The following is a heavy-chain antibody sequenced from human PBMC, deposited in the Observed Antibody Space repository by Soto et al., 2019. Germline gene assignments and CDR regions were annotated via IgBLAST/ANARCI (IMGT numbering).Heavy chain of an antibody. J-gene: IGHJ4*02. CDR1: GFTFSSHG. CDR3: AKDRGVRGVNTEGLEF. D-gene: IGHD3-10*01. V-gene: IGHV3-30*18. Sequence: QVQRVESGGGVVQPGRSLRLSCAASGFTFSSHGMHWVRQAPGKGLEWVAVISYDGSNKYSTDSVKGRFTISRDNSKNTLYLQMNSLRAEDTAVYYCAKDRGVRGVNTEGLEFWGQGTLVTVSS. CDR2: ISYDGSNK.